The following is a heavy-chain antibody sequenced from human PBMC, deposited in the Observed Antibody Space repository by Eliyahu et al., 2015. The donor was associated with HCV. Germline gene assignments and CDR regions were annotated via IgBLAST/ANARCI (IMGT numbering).Heavy chain of an antibody. CDR3: ATHTDDFWSAYYWDY. CDR2: IKEDGSEK. Sequence: EVHLVESGGGLXQPGGSLXXSXAXXGFTFSSFWMNWVRQAPXKGLEWVANIKEDGSEKYYVDSVKGRFTISRDNTKNSLYLQMNSLRAEDTAVYYCATHTDDFWSAYYWDYWGQGTLVTVSS. V-gene: IGHV3-7*03. D-gene: IGHD3-3*01. CDR1: GFTFSSFW. J-gene: IGHJ4*02.